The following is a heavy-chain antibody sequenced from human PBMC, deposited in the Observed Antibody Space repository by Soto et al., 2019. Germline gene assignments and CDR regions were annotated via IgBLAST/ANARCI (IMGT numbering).Heavy chain of an antibody. CDR1: GFTFTSSA. CDR2: IVVGSGNT. D-gene: IGHD2-15*01. Sequence: QMQLVQSGPEVKKPGTSVKVSCKASGFTFTSSAVQWVRQARGQRLEWIGWIVVGSGNTNYAQKFQERVTITRDMSTSTAYMELSSLRSEDTAVYYCAATWGVAATPGFDYWGQGTLVTVSS. CDR3: AATWGVAATPGFDY. J-gene: IGHJ4*02. V-gene: IGHV1-58*01.